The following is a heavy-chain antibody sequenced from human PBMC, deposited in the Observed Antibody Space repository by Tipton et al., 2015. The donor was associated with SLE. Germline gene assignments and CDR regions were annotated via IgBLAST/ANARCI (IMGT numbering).Heavy chain of an antibody. Sequence: TLSLTCTVSGGSISTYYWSWIRQPPGKGLEWIGEIYYSGNTSYNPSLKSRVTLSVDTAKNHFSLRPSSVTAADTAVYYCARDRESLTVTGARAFDCLGQGTLVTVSS. CDR2: IYYSGNT. V-gene: IGHV4-59*01. CDR3: ARDRESLTVTGARAFDC. J-gene: IGHJ5*01. CDR1: GGSISTYY. D-gene: IGHD4-11*01.